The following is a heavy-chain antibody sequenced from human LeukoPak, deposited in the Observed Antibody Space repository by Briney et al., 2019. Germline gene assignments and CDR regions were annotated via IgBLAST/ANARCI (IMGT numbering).Heavy chain of an antibody. V-gene: IGHV3-48*04. CDR3: ARDLAYGYEEFDY. J-gene: IGHJ4*02. Sequence: GGSLRLSCAASGFTFSSYSMNWVRQAPGKGLEWVSYISSSSSTIYYADSVKGRFTISRDNAKNSLYLQMNSLRVEDTAVYYCARDLAYGYEEFDYWGQGTLVTVSS. CDR2: ISSSSSTI. CDR1: GFTFSSYS. D-gene: IGHD5-18*01.